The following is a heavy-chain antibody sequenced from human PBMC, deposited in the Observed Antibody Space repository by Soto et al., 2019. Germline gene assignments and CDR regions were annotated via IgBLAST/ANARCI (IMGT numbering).Heavy chain of an antibody. CDR2: ISGSGGST. CDR1: GSTFSSYA. V-gene: IGHV3-23*01. Sequence: GESLKISCAASGSTFSSYAMSWVRQAPGKGLEWVSAISGSGGSTYYADSVKGRFTISRDNSKNTLYLQMNSLRAEDTAVYYCARGSEAAANYCYYYYGMDVWGKGTTVTVSS. D-gene: IGHD6-13*01. CDR3: ARGSEAAANYCYYYYGMDV. J-gene: IGHJ6*04.